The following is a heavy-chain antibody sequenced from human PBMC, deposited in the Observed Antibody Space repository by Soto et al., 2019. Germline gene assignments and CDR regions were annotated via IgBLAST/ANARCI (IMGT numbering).Heavy chain of an antibody. V-gene: IGHV4-34*01. CDR2: INHSGST. J-gene: IGHJ5*02. D-gene: IGHD2-2*01. Sequence: SETLSLTCAVYGGSFSGYYWSWIRQPPGKGLEWIGEINHSGSTNYNPSLKSRVTISVDTSKNQFSLKLSSVTAADTAVYYCARVGIVVVPAAKDNWFDPWGQGTLVTVSS. CDR1: GGSFSGYY. CDR3: ARVGIVVVPAAKDNWFDP.